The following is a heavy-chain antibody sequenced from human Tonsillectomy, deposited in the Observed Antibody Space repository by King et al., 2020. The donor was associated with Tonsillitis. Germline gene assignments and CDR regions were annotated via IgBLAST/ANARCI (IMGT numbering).Heavy chain of an antibody. Sequence: QLVQSGAEVKKPGASVQVSCKASGYTFSSYGISWVRQAPGQGLEWMGWISGYNGNTKYAQKFQGRATMTTDTSTTTSTVYMELRSLRSDDTAVYYCARVPSYYDFWSGYYMDVWGKGTTVTVSS. CDR1: GYTFSSYG. CDR2: ISGYNGNT. V-gene: IGHV1-18*01. D-gene: IGHD3-3*01. J-gene: IGHJ6*04. CDR3: ARVPSYYDFWSGYYMDV.